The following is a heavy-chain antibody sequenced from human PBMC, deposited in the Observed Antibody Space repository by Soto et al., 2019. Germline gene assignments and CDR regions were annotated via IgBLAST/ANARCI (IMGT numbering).Heavy chain of an antibody. CDR1: GFTFSSYG. Sequence: QSSETLSLSCAASGFTFSSYGMNWVRQAPGKGLEWVAVVSYDEITKYYADSVKGRFTISRDNSKNTVYLQMNSLGPEDTAVYYCAKPLGLLRRAMAQGSDYWGQGTLVTVSS. J-gene: IGHJ4*02. CDR3: AKPLGLLRRAMAQGSDY. D-gene: IGHD5-18*01. CDR2: VSYDEITK. V-gene: IGHV3-30*18.